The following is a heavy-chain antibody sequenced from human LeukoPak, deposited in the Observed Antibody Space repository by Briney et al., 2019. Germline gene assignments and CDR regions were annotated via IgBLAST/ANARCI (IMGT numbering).Heavy chain of an antibody. CDR1: GYSFTGYY. D-gene: IGHD6-19*01. V-gene: IGHV1-46*01. CDR3: ARDRDSSGWYGPKGLDY. Sequence: ASVKVSCKASGYSFTGYYMHWVRQAPGQGLKWMGIINPSGGSTSYAQKFQGRVTMTRDTSTSTVYMELSSLRSEDTAVYYCARDRDSSGWYGPKGLDYWGQGTLVTVSS. J-gene: IGHJ4*02. CDR2: INPSGGST.